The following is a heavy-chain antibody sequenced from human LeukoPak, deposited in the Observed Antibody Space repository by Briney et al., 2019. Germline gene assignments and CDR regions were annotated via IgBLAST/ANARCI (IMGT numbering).Heavy chain of an antibody. J-gene: IGHJ4*02. CDR2: INPNSGGT. V-gene: IGHV1-2*02. CDR3: VRGGSAQIAVMTATPDF. CDR1: GYTFTGYY. Sequence: ASVKVSCKASGYTFTGYYMHWVRQAPGQGLEWMGWINPNSGGTNYAQKFQGRVTLTTDMSLNTAYMELRSLTGDDTATYYCVRGGSAQIAVMTATPDFWGQGTLVIVSS. D-gene: IGHD2-21*02.